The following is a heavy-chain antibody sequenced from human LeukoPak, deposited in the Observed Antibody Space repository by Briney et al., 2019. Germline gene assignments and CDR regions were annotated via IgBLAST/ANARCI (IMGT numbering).Heavy chain of an antibody. D-gene: IGHD3-22*01. V-gene: IGHV1-3*01. J-gene: IGHJ3*02. CDR3: ARGSNYYDSSGNHDAFDI. CDR1: GYTFTSYA. CDR2: INAGNGNT. Sequence: ASVKVSCKASGYTFTSYAMHWVRQAPGQRLEWMGWINAGNGNTKYSQKFQGRITITRDTSASTAYMELSSLRSEDTAVYYCARGSNYYDSSGNHDAFDIWGQGTMVTVSS.